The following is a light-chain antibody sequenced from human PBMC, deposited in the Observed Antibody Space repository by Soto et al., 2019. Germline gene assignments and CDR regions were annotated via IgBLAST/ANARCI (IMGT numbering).Light chain of an antibody. CDR1: SSDVGGYNY. V-gene: IGLV2-11*01. CDR3: CSYAGSYTYV. J-gene: IGLJ1*01. CDR2: DVS. Sequence: QSVLTQPRSVSGSPGESVTSSCTGTSSDVGGYNYVSWYQQHPGKAPKLMIYDVSKRPSGVPDRFSGSKSGNTASLTISGLKAEDEADYYCCSYAGSYTYVFGTGTNVTVL.